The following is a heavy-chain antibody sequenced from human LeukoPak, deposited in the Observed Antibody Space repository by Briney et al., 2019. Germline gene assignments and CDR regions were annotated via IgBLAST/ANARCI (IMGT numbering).Heavy chain of an antibody. CDR3: ARGNWAEDGYFDY. Sequence: SCXXXXFTFSSYEMXWVRQGPGKGVEWVSYISSSGSTIYYADSVKGRFTISREKAKNCLYLKINSQRAEETGVFYCARGNWAEDGYFDYWGQGTLVTVSS. J-gene: IGHJ4*02. CDR2: ISSSGSTI. V-gene: IGHV3-48*03. D-gene: IGHD7-27*01. CDR1: XFTFSSYE.